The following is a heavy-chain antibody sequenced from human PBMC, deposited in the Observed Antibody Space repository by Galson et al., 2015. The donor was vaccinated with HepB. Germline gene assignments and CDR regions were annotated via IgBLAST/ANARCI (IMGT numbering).Heavy chain of an antibody. Sequence: SLRLSCAASGFTFSNYYLSWIRQAPGKGLEWISYISSSGSTIYYADSVKGRLTISRDNAKNSLYLQMNSLRAEDTAVYYCARVGPYYDFWSGHLDYWGQGTLVTVSS. CDR1: GFTFSNYY. CDR3: ARVGPYYDFWSGHLDY. J-gene: IGHJ4*02. V-gene: IGHV3-11*01. CDR2: ISSSGSTI. D-gene: IGHD3-3*01.